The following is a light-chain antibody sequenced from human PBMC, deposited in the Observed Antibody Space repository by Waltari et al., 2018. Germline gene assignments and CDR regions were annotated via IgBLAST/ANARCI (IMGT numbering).Light chain of an antibody. V-gene: IGLV7-46*01. Sequence: QAVVTQEPSVIVYPGGTVILTCASSTGPVTRGHYPYWSQQKPGQAPRTLIYDTSSKPSWPPARFSGSVLGGKAALTLSGAQPYDEADYYCMLSYSGARWLFGGWTNLTVL. CDR3: MLSYSGARWL. CDR1: TGPVTRGHY. CDR2: DTS. J-gene: IGLJ3*02.